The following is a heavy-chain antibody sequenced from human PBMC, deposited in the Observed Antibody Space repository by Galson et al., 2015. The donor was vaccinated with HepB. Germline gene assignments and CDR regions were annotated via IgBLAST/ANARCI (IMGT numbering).Heavy chain of an antibody. CDR3: ATDASGWLDP. V-gene: IGHV1-69*13. Sequence: SVKVSCKASEGTFTSYAISWVRQAPGQGLEWLGGTIPVFGITNYTQKFQGRVTITADESTSTAYMELSSLTSEDTAVYYCATDASGWLDPWGQGTRVTVSS. CDR2: TIPVFGIT. D-gene: IGHD2-8*02. J-gene: IGHJ5*02. CDR1: EGTFTSYA.